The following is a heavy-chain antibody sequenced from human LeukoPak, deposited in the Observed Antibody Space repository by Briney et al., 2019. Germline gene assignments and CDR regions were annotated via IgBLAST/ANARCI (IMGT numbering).Heavy chain of an antibody. V-gene: IGHV4-59*01. CDR2: IYYSGST. CDR1: GGSISSYY. D-gene: IGHD2-21*02. Sequence: PSETLSLTCTVSGGSISSYYWSWIRQPPGKGLEWIGHIYYSGSTNYNPSLKSRVTISVDTSKNQFSLKLSSVTAADTAVYYCARDGDFGYAFDIWGQGTMVTVSS. J-gene: IGHJ3*02. CDR3: ARDGDFGYAFDI.